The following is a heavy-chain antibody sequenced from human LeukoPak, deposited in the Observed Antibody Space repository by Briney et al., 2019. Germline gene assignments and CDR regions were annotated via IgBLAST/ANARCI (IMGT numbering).Heavy chain of an antibody. Sequence: ASVKVSCKPSGYTFTSFTLHWLRQAPGQRLEWMGWINVGNGNTKYSQNFQDRVTITRDTSASTAHMELRSLRSEDTAVYYCARWFGELLGGHWFDPWGQGTLVTVSS. CDR3: ARWFGELLGGHWFDP. V-gene: IGHV1-3*01. CDR1: GYTFTSFT. D-gene: IGHD3-10*01. J-gene: IGHJ5*02. CDR2: INVGNGNT.